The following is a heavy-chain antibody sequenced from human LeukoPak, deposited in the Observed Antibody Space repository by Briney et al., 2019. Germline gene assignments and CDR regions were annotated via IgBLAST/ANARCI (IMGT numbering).Heavy chain of an antibody. J-gene: IGHJ4*02. CDR1: GGSISSGGYY. D-gene: IGHD3-10*01. CDR3: ARSSVLLVRGVPAPPTSVFDY. Sequence: PSETLSLTCTVSGGSISSGGYYWSWIRQHPGKGLEWIGYIYYSGSTYYNPSLKSRVTISVDTSKNQFSLKLSSVTAADTAVYYCARSSVLLVRGVPAPPTSVFDYWGQGTLVTVSS. V-gene: IGHV4-31*03. CDR2: IYYSGST.